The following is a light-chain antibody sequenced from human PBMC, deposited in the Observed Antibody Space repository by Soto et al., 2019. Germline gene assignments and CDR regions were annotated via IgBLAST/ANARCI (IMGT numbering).Light chain of an antibody. CDR2: GNN. CDR3: QSFDTSLRGSV. V-gene: IGLV1-40*01. CDR1: SSNIGAGYD. J-gene: IGLJ3*02. Sequence: QSVLTQPPSVSGAPGQRVTISCSGTSSNIGAGYDVHWYHQLPGTAPKLLIYGNNNRPSGVPDRFSGSRSGTSASLAITGLQPEDEADYYCQSFDTSLRGSVFGGGTELTVL.